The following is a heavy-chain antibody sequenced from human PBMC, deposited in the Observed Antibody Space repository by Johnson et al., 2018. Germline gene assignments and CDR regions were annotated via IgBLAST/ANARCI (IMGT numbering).Heavy chain of an antibody. CDR2: ISWTSDNI. D-gene: IGHD5-12*01. CDR3: AKDSGNEGDIEYFYFYYMDA. V-gene: IGHV3-9*01. J-gene: IGHJ6*03. CDR1: GFTFEDYA. Sequence: VQLQEAGGGLVQPGRSLRLSCAASGFTFEDYAMPWVRQAPGKGLEWVSSISWTSDNIDYADSVKGRFTISIDNAKNSLYLQMNSLRAEDTGLYYCAKDSGNEGDIEYFYFYYMDAWGKGTTVTVSS.